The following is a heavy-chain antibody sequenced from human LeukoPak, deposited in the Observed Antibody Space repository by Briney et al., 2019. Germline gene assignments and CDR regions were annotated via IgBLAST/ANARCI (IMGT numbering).Heavy chain of an antibody. CDR2: MNPNSGNT. CDR1: GYTFTSYD. Sequence: GASVKVSCKASGYTFTSYDINWVRQATGQGLEWMGWMNPNSGNTGYAQKFQGRVTMTRNTSISTAYMELSSLRSEDTAVYYCARGRYCSSTSCYYRGFDYWGQGTLVTVSS. D-gene: IGHD2-2*01. J-gene: IGHJ4*02. V-gene: IGHV1-8*01. CDR3: ARGRYCSSTSCYYRGFDY.